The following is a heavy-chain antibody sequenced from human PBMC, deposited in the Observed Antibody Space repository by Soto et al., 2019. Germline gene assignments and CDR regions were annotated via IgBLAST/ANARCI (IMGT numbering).Heavy chain of an antibody. CDR3: ARDPRREYSSGWYTWFDP. CDR2: ISSSSSTI. V-gene: IGHV3-48*02. J-gene: IGHJ5*02. CDR1: GFTFSSYS. Sequence: GGSLRLSCAASGFTFSSYSMNWVRQAPGKGLEWVSYISSSSSTIYYADSVKGRFTISRDNAKNSLYLQMNSLRDEDTAVYYCARDPRREYSSGWYTWFDPWGQGTLVTVSS. D-gene: IGHD6-19*01.